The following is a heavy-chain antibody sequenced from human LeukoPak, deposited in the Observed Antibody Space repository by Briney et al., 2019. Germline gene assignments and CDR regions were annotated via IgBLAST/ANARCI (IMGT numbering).Heavy chain of an antibody. D-gene: IGHD3-10*01. Sequence: PGGSLRLSCAASGFTFSSYALSWVRQAPGKGLEWVSAVDGRGSSTYYSDSVKGRFTISGDNSNNTLCLQMNSLRAEDTAEYYCAKDLSGSGSCYPLDYSGQGTLVTVPS. V-gene: IGHV3-23*01. CDR1: GFTFSSYA. CDR2: VDGRGSST. J-gene: IGHJ4*02. CDR3: AKDLSGSGSCYPLDY.